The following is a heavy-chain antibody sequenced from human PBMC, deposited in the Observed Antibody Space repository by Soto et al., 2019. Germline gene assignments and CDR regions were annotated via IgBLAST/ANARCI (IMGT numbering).Heavy chain of an antibody. Sequence: QVQLVESGGGVVQPGRSLRLSCAASGFTFSSYGMHWVRQAPGKGLEWVAVIWYDGSNKYYADSVKGRFTISRDNSKNTLYLQMNSLIAEDTAVYYCVRGDCSSTSCYTPPFDYWGQGTLVTVSS. CDR1: GFTFSSYG. J-gene: IGHJ4*02. CDR2: IWYDGSNK. D-gene: IGHD2-2*01. V-gene: IGHV3-33*01. CDR3: VRGDCSSTSCYTPPFDY.